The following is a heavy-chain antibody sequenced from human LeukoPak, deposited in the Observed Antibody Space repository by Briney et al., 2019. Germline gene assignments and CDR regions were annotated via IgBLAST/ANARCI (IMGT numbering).Heavy chain of an antibody. CDR1: GFTFSSYA. CDR3: ARDGPTYYYDSSGFS. CDR2: ISYDGSNK. D-gene: IGHD3-22*01. V-gene: IGHV3-30-3*01. J-gene: IGHJ4*02. Sequence: GRSLRLSCAASGFTFSSYAMHWVRQAPGMGLEGVAVISYDGSNKYYADSVKGRFTISRDNSKNTLYLQMNSLRAEATAVYYCARDGPTYYYDSSGFSWGQGTPVTVSS.